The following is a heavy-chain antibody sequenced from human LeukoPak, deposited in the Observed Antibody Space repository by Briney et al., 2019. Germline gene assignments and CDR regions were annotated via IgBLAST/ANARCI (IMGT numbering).Heavy chain of an antibody. CDR2: IYYSGST. D-gene: IGHD3-10*01. Sequence: SETLSLTCTVSGGSISSYYWSWIRQPPGKGLEWIGYIYYSGSTNYNPSLKSRVTISVDTSKNQFSLKLSSVTAADTAVYYCARWFGETLYEYYMDVWGKGTTVTISS. CDR3: ARWFGETLYEYYMDV. J-gene: IGHJ6*03. CDR1: GGSISSYY. V-gene: IGHV4-59*12.